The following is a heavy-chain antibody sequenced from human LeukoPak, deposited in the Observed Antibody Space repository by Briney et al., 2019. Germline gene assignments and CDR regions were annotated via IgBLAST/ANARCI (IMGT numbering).Heavy chain of an antibody. Sequence: GGSLRLSCAASGFTFSSYSMNWVRQAPGKGLEWVSAISGSGGSTYYADSVKGRFTISRDNSKNTLYLQMNSLRAEDTAVYYCAKDPKKGSGSTGYYYYMDVWGKGTTVTVFS. CDR3: AKDPKKGSGSTGYYYYMDV. CDR2: ISGSGGST. V-gene: IGHV3-23*01. D-gene: IGHD6-25*01. CDR1: GFTFSSYS. J-gene: IGHJ6*03.